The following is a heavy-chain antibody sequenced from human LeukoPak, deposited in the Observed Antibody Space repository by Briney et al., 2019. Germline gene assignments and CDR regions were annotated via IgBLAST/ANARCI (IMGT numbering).Heavy chain of an antibody. V-gene: IGHV1-69*01. J-gene: IGHJ3*02. CDR2: IIPIFGTA. CDR3: ARDRYDDSNAFDI. CDR1: GGTFSSYA. D-gene: IGHD3-22*01. Sequence: ASVKVSCKASGGTFSSYAISWVRQAPGQGLEWMGGIIPIFGTANYAQKFQGRVTITADESTSTAYMELSSLRSEDTAVYYCARDRYDDSNAFDIWGQGTMVTVSS.